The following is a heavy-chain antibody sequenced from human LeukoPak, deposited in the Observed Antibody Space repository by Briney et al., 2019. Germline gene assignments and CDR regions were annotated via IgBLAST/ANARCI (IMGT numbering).Heavy chain of an antibody. CDR1: GFTFSSYA. Sequence: GGSLRLSCAASGFTFSSYAMHWVRQAPGKGLEWVAVISYDGSNKYYADSVKGRFTISRDNSKNTLYLQMNSLRAEDTAVYYCAREKGYDYVWGRQSGYYFDYWGQGTLVTVSS. J-gene: IGHJ4*02. CDR3: AREKGYDYVWGRQSGYYFDY. D-gene: IGHD3-16*01. V-gene: IGHV3-30-3*01. CDR2: ISYDGSNK.